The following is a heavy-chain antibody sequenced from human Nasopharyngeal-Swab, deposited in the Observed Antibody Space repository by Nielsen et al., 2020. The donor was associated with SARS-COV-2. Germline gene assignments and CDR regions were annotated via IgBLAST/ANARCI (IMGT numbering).Heavy chain of an antibody. J-gene: IGHJ6*02. CDR3: ARGYSSSWPWYYYYGMDV. D-gene: IGHD6-13*01. CDR1: GFTFSSYG. CDR2: IWYDGSNK. V-gene: IGHV3-33*01. Sequence: GESLKISCAASGFTFSSYGMHWVRQAPGKRLEWVVVIWYDGSNKYYADSVKGRFTISSDNSKNTLSLQMSSLRAEDTAVYYCARGYSSSWPWYYYYGMDVWGQGTTVTVSS.